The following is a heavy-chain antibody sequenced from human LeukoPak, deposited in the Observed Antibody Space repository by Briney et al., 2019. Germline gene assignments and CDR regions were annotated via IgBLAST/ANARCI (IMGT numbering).Heavy chain of an antibody. CDR2: IYYSGST. CDR3: ARRSEQWLVPSPYYYGMDV. CDR1: GGSISSYY. D-gene: IGHD6-19*01. V-gene: IGHV4-59*01. Sequence: SETLSLTCTVSGGSISSYYWSWIRQPPGKGLEWIGYIYYSGSTNYNPSLKSRVTISVDTSKNQFSLKLSSVTAADTAVYYCARRSEQWLVPSPYYYGMDVWGKGTTVTVSS. J-gene: IGHJ6*04.